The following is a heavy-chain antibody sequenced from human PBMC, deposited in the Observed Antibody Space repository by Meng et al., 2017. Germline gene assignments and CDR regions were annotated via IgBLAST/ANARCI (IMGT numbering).Heavy chain of an antibody. CDR2: ISSSGSTI. J-gene: IGHJ5*02. Sequence: LVGSGGRLVKRGRSLSLSCTDSGFTFSDYYLSWIGLAPGKGLEWVSYISSSGSTIYYADSVKGRFTISRDNAKNSLYLQMNSLRAEDTAVYYCASIKVDPWGQGTLVTVSS. D-gene: IGHD1-14*01. CDR1: GFTFSDYY. V-gene: IGHV3-11*01. CDR3: ASIKVDP.